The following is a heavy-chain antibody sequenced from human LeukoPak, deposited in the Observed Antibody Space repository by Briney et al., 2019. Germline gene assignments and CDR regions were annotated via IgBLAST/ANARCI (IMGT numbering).Heavy chain of an antibody. CDR3: ARDRGYCTNGVCYDRFDY. Sequence: PGGSLRLSCAASGFTFSSYGMSWVRQAPGKGLEWVSAISGSGGSTYYADLLKGRFTISRDNAKNLLYLQMNSLRAEDTAVYYCARDRGYCTNGVCYDRFDYWGQGTLVTVSS. J-gene: IGHJ4*02. CDR1: GFTFSSYG. V-gene: IGHV3-23*01. D-gene: IGHD2-8*01. CDR2: ISGSGGST.